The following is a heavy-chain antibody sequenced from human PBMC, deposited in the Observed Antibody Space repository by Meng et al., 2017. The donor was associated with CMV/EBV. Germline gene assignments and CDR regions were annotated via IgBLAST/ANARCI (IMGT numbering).Heavy chain of an antibody. CDR3: ARDLGGYCSSTSCRPNWFDP. CDR2: IYYSGST. D-gene: IGHD2-2*01. Sequence: SSYYWCWIRQPPGKGLEWIGSIYYSGSTYYNPSLKSRVTISVDTSKNPFSLKLSSVTAADTAVYYCARDLGGYCSSTSCRPNWFDPWGQGTLVTVSS. CDR1: SSYY. J-gene: IGHJ5*02. V-gene: IGHV4-39*07.